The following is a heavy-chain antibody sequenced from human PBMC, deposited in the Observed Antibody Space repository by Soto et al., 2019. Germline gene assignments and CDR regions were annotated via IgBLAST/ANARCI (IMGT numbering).Heavy chain of an antibody. CDR1: GFTFSSYW. Sequence: GVSLRLSCSASGFTFSSYWMHWVRQVPGKGLLWVSRIDEYGSTINYADSVKGRFTISSDNARNTLYLEMNSLRAEDTALNYCTRDIGGKGADWGQGTLVPVSS. CDR3: TRDIGGKGAD. J-gene: IGHJ4*02. D-gene: IGHD3-10*01. V-gene: IGHV3-74*01. CDR2: IDEYGSTI.